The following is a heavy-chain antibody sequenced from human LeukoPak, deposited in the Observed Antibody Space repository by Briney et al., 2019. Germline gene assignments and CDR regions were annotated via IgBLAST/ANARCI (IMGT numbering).Heavy chain of an antibody. J-gene: IGHJ4*02. CDR2: IFYSGAT. CDR1: GDSLRHNYN. V-gene: IGHV4-39*01. CDR3: VRHRQWLLFPDY. Sequence: ETLSLTRLVSGDSLRHNYNWGWIRQPPGKGVEWIGSIFYSGATYYSPSLKSRVTISVDTSKNQFSLKLSSMTAANTAVYYCVRHRQWLLFPDYWGQGTLVTVSS. D-gene: IGHD6-19*01.